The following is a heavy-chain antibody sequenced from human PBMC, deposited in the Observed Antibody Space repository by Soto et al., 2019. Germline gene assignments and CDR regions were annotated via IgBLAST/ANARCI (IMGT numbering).Heavy chain of an antibody. D-gene: IGHD6-13*01. Sequence: QVQLQESGPGLVKPSETLSLTCTVSGDSVSSSYYYWGWIRQPPGKGLEWIGSIFYSGSTYYNPSLKSRVTISVDTSKNQFSLKLSSVTAADTAVYYCARRGSSRQIYHYGMDVWCPGTTVTVSS. CDR2: IFYSGST. CDR3: ARRGSSRQIYHYGMDV. J-gene: IGHJ6*02. CDR1: GDSVSSSYYY. V-gene: IGHV4-39*01.